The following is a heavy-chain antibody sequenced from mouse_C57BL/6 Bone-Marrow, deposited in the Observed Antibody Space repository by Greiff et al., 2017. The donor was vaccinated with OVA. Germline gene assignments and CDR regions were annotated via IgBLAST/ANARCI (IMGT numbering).Heavy chain of an antibody. CDR2: IYPGSGNT. D-gene: IGHD1-1*01. Sequence: QVQLQQSGAELVRPGASVKLSCKASGYTFTDYYINWVKQRPGQGLEWIARIYPGSGNTYYNEKFKGKATLTAEKSSSTAYMQLSSLTSEDSAVYFCARSWGDYYGSGAMDYWGQGTSVTVSS. J-gene: IGHJ4*01. V-gene: IGHV1-76*01. CDR3: ARSWGDYYGSGAMDY. CDR1: GYTFTDYY.